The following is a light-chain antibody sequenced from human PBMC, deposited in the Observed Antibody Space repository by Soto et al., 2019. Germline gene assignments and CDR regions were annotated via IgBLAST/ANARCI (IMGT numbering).Light chain of an antibody. Sequence: QSALTQPRSVSGSPGQSVTISCTGTSSDVGGYNYVSWYQQHPGKAPKLMIYDVSKRPSGVPDRFSGSKSGNTASLTTSGLQAEDEADYYCCSDAGSYTFLLVFGTGTKLTVL. V-gene: IGLV2-11*01. J-gene: IGLJ1*01. CDR3: CSDAGSYTFLLV. CDR1: SSDVGGYNY. CDR2: DVS.